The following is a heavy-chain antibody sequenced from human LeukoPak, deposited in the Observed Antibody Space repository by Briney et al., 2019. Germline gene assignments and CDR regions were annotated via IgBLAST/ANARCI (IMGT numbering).Heavy chain of an antibody. Sequence: ASVKVSCKASGYTFTSYYMHWVRQAPGQGLEWMGWINPNSGGTNYAQKFQGRVTMTRDTSISTAYMELSRLRSDDTAVYYCATVTMVRGASGAFDIWGQGTMVTVSS. D-gene: IGHD3-10*01. V-gene: IGHV1-2*02. CDR1: GYTFTSYY. J-gene: IGHJ3*02. CDR3: ATVTMVRGASGAFDI. CDR2: INPNSGGT.